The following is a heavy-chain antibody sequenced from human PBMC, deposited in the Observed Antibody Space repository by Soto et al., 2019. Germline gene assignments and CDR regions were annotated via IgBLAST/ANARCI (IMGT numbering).Heavy chain of an antibody. CDR1: GGTVASSHW. CDR2: VYHTGDT. Sequence: SETLSLTCGVSGGTVASSHWWSWVRQSPGGGLEWIGNVYHTGDTNLNPSLQSRVTISVDKSNNQFSLRLNSLTAADTAVYFCAREIVTAGGNNYFDPWGPGALVTVSS. CDR3: AREIVTAGGNNYFDP. V-gene: IGHV4-4*02. J-gene: IGHJ5*02. D-gene: IGHD2-21*02.